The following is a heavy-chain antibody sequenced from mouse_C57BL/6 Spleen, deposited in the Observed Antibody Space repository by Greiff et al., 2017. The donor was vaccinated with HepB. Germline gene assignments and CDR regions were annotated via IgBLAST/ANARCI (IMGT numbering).Heavy chain of an antibody. V-gene: IGHV14-1*01. D-gene: IGHD1-1*01. Sequence: EVQLQQSGAELVRSGASVKLSCTASGFNIKDYYMHWVKQRPEQGLEWIGRIDPEDGDTEYAPKFQGKATMTADTSSNTAYLQLSSLTSEDTAVFYCTTGIWTTKYLDVWGKGTTVTVSS. CDR2: IDPEDGDT. CDR1: GFNIKDYY. J-gene: IGHJ1*03. CDR3: TTGIWTTKYLDV.